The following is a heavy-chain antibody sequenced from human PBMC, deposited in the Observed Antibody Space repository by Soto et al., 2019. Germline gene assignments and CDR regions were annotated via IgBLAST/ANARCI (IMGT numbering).Heavy chain of an antibody. V-gene: IGHV4-59*01. D-gene: IGHD1-1*01. CDR2: IYYSGST. J-gene: IGHJ4*02. CDR3: ARGFTTGTTEVGY. CDR1: GGSISSYY. Sequence: SETLSLTCTVSGGSISSYYWSWIRQPPGKGLEWIGYIYYSGSTNYNPSLKSRVTISVDTSKNQFSLKLSSVTAADTAVYYCARGFTTGTTEVGYWGQGTLVTVSS.